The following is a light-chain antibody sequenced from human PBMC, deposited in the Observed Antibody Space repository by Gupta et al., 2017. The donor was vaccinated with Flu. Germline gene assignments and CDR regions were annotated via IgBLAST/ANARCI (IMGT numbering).Light chain of an antibody. Sequence: VVMSQSPLSLSVTLGQAASISCSSSQSLVYKNGINYLPWFQQRPGQSPRRLIYEGSNRDSGVTDRFSGSGAVNDFTLKSMRGEAEDVGVYYGMRGTHRWTFGQGTRMEI. J-gene: IGKJ2*01. CDR3: MRGTHRWT. CDR1: QSLVYKNGINY. V-gene: IGKV2-30*01. CDR2: EGS.